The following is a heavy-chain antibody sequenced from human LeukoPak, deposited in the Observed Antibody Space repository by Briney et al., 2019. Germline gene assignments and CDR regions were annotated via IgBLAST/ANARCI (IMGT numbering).Heavy chain of an antibody. Sequence: GGSLRLSCVVSGFTFSNFFMSWVRQAPGKGLEWVSAISGGGGSTYYADSVQGRFSISRDNSNNTVYLQMSSLRAEDTALYYCAKSSEYNNYGIDYWGQGTLVTVSS. CDR1: GFTFSNFF. D-gene: IGHD4-11*01. V-gene: IGHV3-23*01. CDR3: AKSSEYNNYGIDY. J-gene: IGHJ4*02. CDR2: ISGGGGST.